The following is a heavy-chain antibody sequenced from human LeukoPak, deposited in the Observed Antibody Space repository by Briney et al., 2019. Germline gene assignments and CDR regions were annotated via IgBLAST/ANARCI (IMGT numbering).Heavy chain of an antibody. Sequence: GGSLRLSCAASGFTFSSYSMNWVRQAPGKGLEWVSSISSSSSYIYYADSVKGRFTISRDNAKNSLYLQMISLRAEDTAVYYCARRGYSYGQEYFQHWGQGTLVTVSS. V-gene: IGHV3-21*01. CDR3: ARRGYSYGQEYFQH. D-gene: IGHD5-18*01. J-gene: IGHJ1*01. CDR1: GFTFSSYS. CDR2: ISSSSSYI.